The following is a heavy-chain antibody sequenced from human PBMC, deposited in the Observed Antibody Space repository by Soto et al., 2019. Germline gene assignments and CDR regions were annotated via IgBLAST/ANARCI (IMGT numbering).Heavy chain of an antibody. V-gene: IGHV1-69*06. J-gene: IGHJ6*02. CDR3: ARFPSCSGHNSYYYYGMDV. D-gene: IGHD2-15*01. Sequence: QVQLVQSGAEGKKPGSSVKVSCKASGGIFSSHVISWVRQAPGQGLEWMGGIIPMFGTPNYAEKFQGRVTMTADKSTSTAYMEVNNLRSEDTAVYYYARFPSCSGHNSYYYYGMDVWGQGTTVTVCS. CDR1: GGIFSSHV. CDR2: IIPMFGTP.